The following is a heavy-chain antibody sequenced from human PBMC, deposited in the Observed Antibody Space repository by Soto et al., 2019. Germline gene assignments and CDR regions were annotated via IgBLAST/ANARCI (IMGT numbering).Heavy chain of an antibody. CDR1: GYTFTSYD. V-gene: IGHV1-8*01. CDR2: MNPNSGNT. Sequence: ASVKVSCKASGYTFTSYDINWVRQATGQGREWMGWMNPNSGNTGYAQKFQGRVTMTRNTSISTAYMELSSLRSEDTAVYYCARFDLRITIFGVVIPHGDYYYGMDVWGQGTTVTVSS. D-gene: IGHD3-3*01. CDR3: ARFDLRITIFGVVIPHGDYYYGMDV. J-gene: IGHJ6*02.